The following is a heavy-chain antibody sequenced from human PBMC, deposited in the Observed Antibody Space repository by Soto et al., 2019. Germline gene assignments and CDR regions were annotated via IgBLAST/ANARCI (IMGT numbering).Heavy chain of an antibody. D-gene: IGHD2-15*01. CDR3: AKGCCPFYSYYGMDV. CDR1: GFTFSSYA. CDR2: ISGSGGST. Sequence: HPGGSLRLSCAASGFTFSSYAMSWVRQAPGKGLEWVSAISGSGGSTYYADSVKGRFTISRDNSKNTLYLQMNSLRAEDTAVYYCAKGCCPFYSYYGMDVWGQGTTVTVSS. J-gene: IGHJ6*02. V-gene: IGHV3-23*01.